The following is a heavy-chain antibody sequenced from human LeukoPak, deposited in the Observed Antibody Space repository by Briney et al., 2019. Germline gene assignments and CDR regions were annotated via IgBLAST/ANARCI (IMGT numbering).Heavy chain of an antibody. CDR2: IGISSGNT. J-gene: IGHJ4*01. V-gene: IGHV3-48*01. D-gene: IGHD5-12*01. Sequence: GGSLRLSCAASGFNFIDYSMNWVRQAPGKGLELISYIGISSGNTKYADSVKGRFTISRDKARNSLYLQMNSLRVEDTAMYYCARDHRYAFDNWGHGTLVTVSS. CDR1: GFNFIDYS. CDR3: ARDHRYAFDN.